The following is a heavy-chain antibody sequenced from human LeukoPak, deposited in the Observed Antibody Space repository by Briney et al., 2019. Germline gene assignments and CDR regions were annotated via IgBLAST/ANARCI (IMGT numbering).Heavy chain of an antibody. D-gene: IGHD4-17*01. CDR1: GYTFTSDD. CDR2: MNPNSGNT. Sequence: GASVKVSCKXSGYTFTSDDINWVRQATRQGLEWMGWMNPNSGNTGYSQKFQGRVTMTRNTSISTAYMELSSLRSEDTAVYYCARGIGSTTVTTLEYYFDYWGQGTLVTVPS. J-gene: IGHJ4*02. V-gene: IGHV1-8*01. CDR3: ARGIGSTTVTTLEYYFDY.